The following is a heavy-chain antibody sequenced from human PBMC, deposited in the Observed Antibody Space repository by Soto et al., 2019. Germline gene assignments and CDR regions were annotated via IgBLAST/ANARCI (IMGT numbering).Heavy chain of an antibody. Sequence: SETLSLTCTVSGGSISSGDYYWSWIRQPPGKGLEWIGYIYYSGSTYYNPSLKSRVTISVDTSKNQFSLKLSSVTAADTAVYYCARVAHVYSSYDPWGQGTLVTVSS. D-gene: IGHD4-4*01. CDR2: IYYSGST. J-gene: IGHJ5*02. CDR3: ARVAHVYSSYDP. CDR1: GGSISSGDYY. V-gene: IGHV4-30-4*01.